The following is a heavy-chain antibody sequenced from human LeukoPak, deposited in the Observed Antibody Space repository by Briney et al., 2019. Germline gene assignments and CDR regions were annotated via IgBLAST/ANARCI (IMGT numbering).Heavy chain of an antibody. V-gene: IGHV3-30*02. D-gene: IGHD3-22*01. Sequence: GGSLRLSCAASGFTFSSYGMHWVRQAPGKGLEWVAFIRFDGSNKYYAESAKGRFTISRYNSKNTLYLQMNSLRAEDTAVFYCAKEHYDSSGLQPDCWGQGTLVTVSS. CDR2: IRFDGSNK. J-gene: IGHJ4*02. CDR1: GFTFSSYG. CDR3: AKEHYDSSGLQPDC.